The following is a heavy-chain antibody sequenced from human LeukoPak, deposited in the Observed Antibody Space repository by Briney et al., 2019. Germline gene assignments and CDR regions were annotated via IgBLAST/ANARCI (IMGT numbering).Heavy chain of an antibody. CDR3: AGKNIVVVTASLHYRLDP. CDR2: IYSGDST. J-gene: IGHJ5*02. D-gene: IGHD2-21*02. V-gene: IGHV3-66*01. Sequence: PGGSLRLSCTASGFTVYNNYMIWVPQAPGKGLEWVSVIYSGDSTYYTDSVKGRFTISRDNSKNTLYLQMNSLRAEDTAVYYCAGKNIVVVTASLHYRLDPWGQGTLVTVSS. CDR1: GFTVYNNY.